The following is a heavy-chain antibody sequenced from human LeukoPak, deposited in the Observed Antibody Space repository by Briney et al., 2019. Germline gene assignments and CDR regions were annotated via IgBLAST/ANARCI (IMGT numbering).Heavy chain of an antibody. D-gene: IGHD2-2*01. CDR3: AREQGSTGYFEY. CDR2: INPSDGTR. J-gene: IGHJ4*02. CDR1: GNIFTSSY. V-gene: IGHV1-46*01. Sequence: ASVEVSCKASGNIFTSSYTHWVRQAPGQGLEWMGVINPSDGTRNYAQKFQGRVTMTRDMSTSTVYMDLSSLRSEDTAVYYCAREQGSTGYFEYWGQGTLVTVSS.